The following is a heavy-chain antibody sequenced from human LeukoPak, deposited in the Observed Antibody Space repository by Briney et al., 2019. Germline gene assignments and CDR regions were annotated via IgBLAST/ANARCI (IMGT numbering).Heavy chain of an antibody. CDR2: ISSNGNTI. Sequence: GGSLRLSCAASGFTFSSYEMNWVRQAPGKGLEWASYISSNGNTIKYADSVKGRFTISSDDAKNSLYLQMNSLRAEDTAVYYCSAYYDSSGPDYWGQGNLVTVSS. CDR1: GFTFSSYE. J-gene: IGHJ4*02. V-gene: IGHV3-48*03. D-gene: IGHD3-22*01. CDR3: SAYYDSSGPDY.